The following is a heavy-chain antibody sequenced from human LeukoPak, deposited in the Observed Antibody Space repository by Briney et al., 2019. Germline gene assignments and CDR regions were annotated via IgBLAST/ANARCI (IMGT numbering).Heavy chain of an antibody. J-gene: IGHJ4*02. Sequence: PGGSLRLSCAASGFTFSSYALNWVRQAPGKGLEWVSYIRWSSSVIYYTDSVKGRFTISRDNAKNSLYLQMNSLRAEDTAVYYCAREDIVATIWYWGQGTLVTVSS. CDR3: AREDIVATIWY. CDR2: IRWSSSVI. CDR1: GFTFSSYA. D-gene: IGHD5-12*01. V-gene: IGHV3-48*04.